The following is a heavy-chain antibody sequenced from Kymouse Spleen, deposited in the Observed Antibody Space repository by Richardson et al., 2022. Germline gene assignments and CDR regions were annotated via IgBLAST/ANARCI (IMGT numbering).Heavy chain of an antibody. J-gene: IGHJ6*02. V-gene: IGHV4-61*01. CDR3: ARDRGAYYYYYGMDV. CDR1: GGSVSSGSYY. Sequence: QVQLQESGPGLVKPSETLSLTCTVSGGSVSSGSYYWSWIRQPPGKGLEWIGYIYYSGSTNYNPSLKSRVTISVDTSKNQFSLKLSSVTAADTAVYYCARDRGAYYYYYGMDVWGQGTTVTVSS. D-gene: IGHD3-10*01. CDR2: IYYSGST.